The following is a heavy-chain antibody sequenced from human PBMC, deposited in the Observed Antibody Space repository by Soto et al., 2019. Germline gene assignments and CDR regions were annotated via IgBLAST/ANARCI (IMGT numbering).Heavy chain of an antibody. J-gene: IGHJ4*02. V-gene: IGHV2-5*02. D-gene: IGHD1-1*01. CDR2: IYWDDNK. Sequence: QITLKESGPTLVKPTQTLTLTCSFSGFSLSISEVGVAWIRQPPGKALEWLALIYWDDNKDYSPSLKGRATITKDTSKNQVVLTVTNMDPVDTATYFCAHMQSGDHLGAWHNYYLEYWGQGTLVTVSS. CDR1: GFSLSISEVG. CDR3: AHMQSGDHLGAWHNYYLEY.